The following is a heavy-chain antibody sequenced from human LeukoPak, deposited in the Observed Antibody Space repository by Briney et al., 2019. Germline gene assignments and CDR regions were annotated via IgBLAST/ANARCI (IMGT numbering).Heavy chain of an antibody. CDR2: ISSNGGST. CDR3: ARDKDGSGSYYMSGFDY. CDR1: GFTFSKYA. V-gene: IGHV3-64*01. D-gene: IGHD3-10*01. J-gene: IGHJ4*02. Sequence: GGSLRLSCAASGFTFSKYAMHWVRQAPGKGLEYVSAISSNGGSTYYANSVKGRFTISRDNSKNTLYLQMGSLRAEDTALYYCARDKDGSGSYYMSGFDYWGQGTLVTVSS.